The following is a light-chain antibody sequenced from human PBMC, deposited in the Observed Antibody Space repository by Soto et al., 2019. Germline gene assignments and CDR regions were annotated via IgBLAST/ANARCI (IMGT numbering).Light chain of an antibody. CDR2: DAS. CDR1: QGISNY. V-gene: IGKV1-27*01. CDR3: QKYNSAPPIP. J-gene: IGKJ3*01. Sequence: DIQMTQSPSSLSASAGDRVTITCRASQGISNYLAWYQQKPGKDPKLLIYDASSLQSGVSSRFTGSGSGTDFTLTISRLQTVDVAPCYCQKYNSAPPIPFGTGTKGDIK.